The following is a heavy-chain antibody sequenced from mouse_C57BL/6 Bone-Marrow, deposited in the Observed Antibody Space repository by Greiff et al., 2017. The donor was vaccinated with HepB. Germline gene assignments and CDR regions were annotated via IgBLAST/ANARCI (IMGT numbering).Heavy chain of an antibody. CDR1: GYAFSSYW. CDR2: IYPGDGDT. V-gene: IGHV1-80*01. J-gene: IGHJ2*01. D-gene: IGHD2-1*01. Sequence: QVQLQQSGAELMKPGASVKLSCKASGYAFSSYWMNWVKQRPGKGLEWIGQIYPGDGDTNYNGKFKGKATLTADKSSSTAYMQLSSLTSEDSAVYFCARREGNFLFDYWGQGTTLTVSS. CDR3: ARREGNFLFDY.